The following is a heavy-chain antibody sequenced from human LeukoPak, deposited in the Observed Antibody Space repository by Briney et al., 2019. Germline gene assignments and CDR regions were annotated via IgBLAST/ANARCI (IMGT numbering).Heavy chain of an antibody. J-gene: IGHJ4*02. CDR1: GFTFSSYA. Sequence: GGSLRLSCAASGFTFSSYAMSWVRQAPGKGLEWVSATSGPGGSRDYADSVKGRFTISRDNSKNTLYLQMNSLRAEDTALYYCAKKVGLVSAPLYYFDLWGQGTLVTVSS. CDR2: TSGPGGSR. V-gene: IGHV3-23*01. CDR3: AKKVGLVSAPLYYFDL. D-gene: IGHD6-6*01.